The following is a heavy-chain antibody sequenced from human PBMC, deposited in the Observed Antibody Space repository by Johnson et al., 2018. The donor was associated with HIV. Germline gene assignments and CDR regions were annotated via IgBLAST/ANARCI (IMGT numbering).Heavy chain of an antibody. Sequence: VLLVESGGGVVQPGRSLRLSCAASGFTFSSYGMPWVRQPPGQGLEWVAFIRYDGSNKSYAYPVQGRFTTSRDNAKHSVFLQMNSLRAEDTAVYFCARDPCTGASCLPGAFDIWGQGTMVTVSS. J-gene: IGHJ3*02. CDR2: IRYDGSNK. CDR1: GFTFSSYG. CDR3: ARDPCTGASCLPGAFDI. D-gene: IGHD2-15*01. V-gene: IGHV3-33*01.